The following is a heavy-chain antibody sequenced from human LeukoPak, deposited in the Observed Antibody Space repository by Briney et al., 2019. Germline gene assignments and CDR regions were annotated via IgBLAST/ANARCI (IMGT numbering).Heavy chain of an antibody. CDR2: ISSSGSSI. V-gene: IGHV3-48*02. J-gene: IGHJ4*02. CDR3: ARDDSSGYSKYYFDY. Sequence: GGSPRLSCAASGFTFSSYAMSWVRQAPGKGLEWVSYISSSGSSIYYADSVKGRFTISRDNAKNSLYLQMNSLRDEDTAVYFCARDDSSGYSKYYFDYWGQGTLVTVSS. D-gene: IGHD3-22*01. CDR1: GFTFSSYA.